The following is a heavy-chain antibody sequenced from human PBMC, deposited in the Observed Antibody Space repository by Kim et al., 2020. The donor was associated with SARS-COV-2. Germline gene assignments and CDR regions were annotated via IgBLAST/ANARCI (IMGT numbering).Heavy chain of an antibody. J-gene: IGHJ4*02. CDR3: ARLPFSYGIY. V-gene: IGHV4-39*01. Sequence: SETLSLTCTVSGGSISSSSYYWGWIRQPPGKGLEWIGSIYYSGSTYYNPSLKSRVTISVDTSKNQFSLKLSSVTAADTAVYYCARLPFSYGIYWGQGTLVTVSS. CDR1: GGSISSSSYY. CDR2: IYYSGST. D-gene: IGHD5-18*01.